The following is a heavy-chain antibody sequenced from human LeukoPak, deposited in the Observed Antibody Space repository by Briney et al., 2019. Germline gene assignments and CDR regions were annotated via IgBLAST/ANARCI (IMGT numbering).Heavy chain of an antibody. D-gene: IGHD6-19*01. CDR2: ISSSGSTI. J-gene: IGHJ6*02. CDR3: ARESSSGWYYYGMDV. Sequence: GGSLRLSGAASGFTFSDYYMSWIRQAPGKGLEWVSYISSSGSTIYYADSVKGRFTISRDNAKNSLYLQMNSLRAEDTAVYYCARESSSGWYYYGMDVWGQGTTVTVSS. V-gene: IGHV3-11*01. CDR1: GFTFSDYY.